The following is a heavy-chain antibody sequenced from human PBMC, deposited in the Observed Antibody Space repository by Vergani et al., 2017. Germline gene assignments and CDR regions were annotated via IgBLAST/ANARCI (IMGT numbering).Heavy chain of an antibody. D-gene: IGHD1-1*01. J-gene: IGHJ4*02. V-gene: IGHV4-4*07. CDR2: FYPSGST. CDR1: GAPISYWC. Sequence: QVQMQESGPGLVTTSETLSLTCSASGAPISYWCWSWLRQPAGKGLEWIGRFYPSGSTNYKPSLNSRVTMSIDTSKNQFSLKLTSVTAADTAVYYCATGAGPFDIWGQGTLVTVSS. CDR3: ATGAGPFDI.